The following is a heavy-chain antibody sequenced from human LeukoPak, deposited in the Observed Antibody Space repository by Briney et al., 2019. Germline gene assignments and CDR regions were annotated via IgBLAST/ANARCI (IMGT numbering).Heavy chain of an antibody. V-gene: IGHV3-23*01. J-gene: IGHJ6*02. CDR2: ISGSGGST. Sequence: GGSLRLSCAASGFTFSSFAMSWVRQAPGKGLEWVSAISGSGGSTYYADSVKGRFTISRDNSKNTLYLQMKSLRAEDTALYYCAKDQAVLRSSLGYSMDVWGQGTTVTVSS. D-gene: IGHD3-3*01. CDR3: AKDQAVLRSSLGYSMDV. CDR1: GFTFSSFA.